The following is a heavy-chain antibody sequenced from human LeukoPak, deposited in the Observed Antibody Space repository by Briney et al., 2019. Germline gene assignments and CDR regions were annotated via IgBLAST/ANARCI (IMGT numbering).Heavy chain of an antibody. CDR2: ISGSGATT. CDR1: GLTLGGFA. J-gene: IGHJ4*02. D-gene: IGHD2-8*01. Sequence: PGRSLTPSWAASGLTLGGFAMSWASPPAGGWRAWVSAISGSGATTYYPDSVKGRFSFSRENSKNPVYLQMNSRRAEDTALYYCVRGMGSIDFDYWGWGRLVTVT. V-gene: IGHV3-23*01. CDR3: VRGMGSIDFDY.